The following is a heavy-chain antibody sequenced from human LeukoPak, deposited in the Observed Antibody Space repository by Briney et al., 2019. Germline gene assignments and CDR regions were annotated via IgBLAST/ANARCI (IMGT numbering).Heavy chain of an antibody. V-gene: IGHV1-2*02. CDR3: ASTNRSTTRVSNWFDP. CDR1: GYTFTGYN. Sequence: ASVKVSCKASGYTFTGYNIHWVRQAPGQGLEWMGWINPNSGDTNYAQKFQGRVTMTRNTSISTAYMELSSLRSEDTAVYYCASTNRSTTRVSNWFDPWGQGTLVTVSS. J-gene: IGHJ5*02. CDR2: INPNSGDT. D-gene: IGHD2-8*01.